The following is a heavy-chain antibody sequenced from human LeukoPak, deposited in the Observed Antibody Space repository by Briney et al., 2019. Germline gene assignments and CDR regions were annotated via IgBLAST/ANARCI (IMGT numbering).Heavy chain of an antibody. Sequence: GGSLRLSCAASGFTFSSYSMNWVRQAPGKGLEWVSSISSSSSYIYYADSVKGRFTISRDNAKNSLYLQMNSLRAEDTAVYYCARDRYDYVWGSDRYSYFDYGGQGTLVTVSA. CDR1: GFTFSSYS. V-gene: IGHV3-21*01. CDR2: ISSSSSYI. J-gene: IGHJ4*02. CDR3: ARDRYDYVWGSDRYSYFDY. D-gene: IGHD3-16*02.